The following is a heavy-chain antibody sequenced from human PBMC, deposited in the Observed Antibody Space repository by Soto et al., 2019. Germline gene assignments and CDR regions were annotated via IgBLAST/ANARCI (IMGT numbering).Heavy chain of an antibody. CDR2: IYRSGST. J-gene: IGHJ6*03. V-gene: IGHV4-4*09. D-gene: IGHD3-16*01. CDR3: ARTLDYGHMDV. Sequence: SETMSLTCTVSGDSVRNQYWSWIRRPPGRGLEWIGYIYRSGSTKYNPSLKSRLTISVDTSKNQFSLKLSSVTAADTAVYYCARTLDYGHMDVWGKGTTVAVSS. CDR1: GDSVRNQY.